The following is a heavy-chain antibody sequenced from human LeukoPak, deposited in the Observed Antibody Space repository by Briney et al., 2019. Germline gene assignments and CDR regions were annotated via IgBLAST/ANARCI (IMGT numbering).Heavy chain of an antibody. D-gene: IGHD3-10*01. Sequence: PSETLSLTCTVSGGSISSSSYYWGWIRQPPGKGLEWIGSIYYSGSTYYNPSLKSRVTISVDTSKNQFSLKLSSVTAADTAVYYCARDRSGAVLIDYWGQGTLVTVSS. J-gene: IGHJ4*02. CDR3: ARDRSGAVLIDY. CDR2: IYYSGST. CDR1: GGSISSSSYY. V-gene: IGHV4-39*07.